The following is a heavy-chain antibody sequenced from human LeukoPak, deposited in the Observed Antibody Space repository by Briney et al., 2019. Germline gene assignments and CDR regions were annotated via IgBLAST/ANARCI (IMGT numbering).Heavy chain of an antibody. J-gene: IGHJ4*02. CDR3: AEKDGTL. V-gene: IGHV4-59*01. Sequence: SETLSLTCTVSSGSISNSYWTWIRQPPGKGLEWIGHFSRSGSTNYNPSLNSRVTISVDTSKNQFFLNLRSVTAADTALYYYAEKDGTLWGQGILVTVAS. D-gene: IGHD1/OR15-1a*01. CDR2: FSRSGST. CDR1: SGSISNSY.